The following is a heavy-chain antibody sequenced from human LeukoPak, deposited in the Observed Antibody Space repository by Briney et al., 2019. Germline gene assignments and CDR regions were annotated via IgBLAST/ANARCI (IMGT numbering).Heavy chain of an antibody. J-gene: IGHJ4*02. D-gene: IGHD6-13*01. CDR2: IYYSGST. CDR3: ARVSSSSAY. Sequence: TSETLSLTCTVSGGSISSGGYYWSWIRQPPGKGLEWIGYIYYSGSTNYNPSLKSRVTISVDTSKNQFSLKLSSVTAADTAVYYCARVSSSSAYWGQGTLVTVSS. V-gene: IGHV4-61*08. CDR1: GGSISSGGYY.